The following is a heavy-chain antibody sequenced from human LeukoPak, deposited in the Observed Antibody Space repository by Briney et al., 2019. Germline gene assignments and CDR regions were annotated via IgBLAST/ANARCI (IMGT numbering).Heavy chain of an antibody. CDR3: ARDAIAVASFNY. J-gene: IGHJ4*01. Sequence: GGSLRLSCAASGFTFSSYEMNWFRQAPGKGLEWVSYISSSGSTIYYADSVKGRFTISRDNAKNSLYLQMNSLRAEDTAVYYCARDAIAVASFNYWGHGTLVSVSS. CDR2: ISSSGSTI. V-gene: IGHV3-48*03. D-gene: IGHD6-19*01. CDR1: GFTFSSYE.